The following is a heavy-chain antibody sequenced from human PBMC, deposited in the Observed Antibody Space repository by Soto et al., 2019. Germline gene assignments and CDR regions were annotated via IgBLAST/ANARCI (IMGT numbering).Heavy chain of an antibody. J-gene: IGHJ4*02. D-gene: IGHD3-10*01. CDR1: GFTFSSYS. V-gene: IGHV3-23*01. Sequence: GGSLRLSCAASGFTFSSYSMSWVRQAPGKGPEWVSGFRTGGDDGTTYYADSVKGRFTISRDNSKNTLFLQMNSLRVEDTAIYYCAKKVNSGPGSQYFDYWGQGTLVTAPQ. CDR2: FRTGGDDGTT. CDR3: AKKVNSGPGSQYFDY.